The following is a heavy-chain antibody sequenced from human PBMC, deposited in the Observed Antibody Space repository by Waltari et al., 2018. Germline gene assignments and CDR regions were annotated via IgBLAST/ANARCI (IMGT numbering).Heavy chain of an antibody. CDR3: AHTPYDFWTLDSLNWFDP. V-gene: IGHV2-5*01. CDR2: IYWNDDK. J-gene: IGHJ5*02. D-gene: IGHD3-3*01. CDR1: GFSLSTSGVG. Sequence: QLTLKESGPTLVKPTQTLTLTCTFSGFSLSTSGVGVGWIRQPPGRALEWLALIYWNDDKRYSPSLKSRLTITKDTSKNQVVLTMTNMDPVDTATYYCAHTPYDFWTLDSLNWFDPWGQGTLVTVSS.